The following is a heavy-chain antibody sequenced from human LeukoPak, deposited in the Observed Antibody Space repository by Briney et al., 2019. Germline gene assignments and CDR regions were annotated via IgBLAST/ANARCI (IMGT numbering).Heavy chain of an antibody. J-gene: IGHJ4*02. CDR1: GGSISDYY. D-gene: IGHD6-13*01. CDR2: IFYSGST. V-gene: IGHV4-59*01. CDR3: AEAPAGTYYFNY. Sequence: PSETLSLTCTVSGGSISDYYWSWIRQPPGKGLEWIGYIFYSGSTNYIPSLKSRTTISVDTSQNQFSLKLSSVTAADTALFYCAEAPAGTYYFNYWGQGTLVTVSS.